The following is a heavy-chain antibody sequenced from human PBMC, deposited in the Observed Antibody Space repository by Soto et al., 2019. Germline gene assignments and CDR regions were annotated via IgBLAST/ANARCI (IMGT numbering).Heavy chain of an antibody. J-gene: IGHJ4*02. CDR3: AREPLGGVLFDY. CDR2: IWYDGSNK. Sequence: GGSLRLSCAASGFTFSSYGMHWVRQAPGKGLEWVAVIWYDGSNKYYADSVKGRFTISRDNSKNTLYLQMNSLRAEDTAVYYCAREPLGGVLFDYWGQGTLVTVSS. D-gene: IGHD3-16*01. CDR1: GFTFSSYG. V-gene: IGHV3-33*01.